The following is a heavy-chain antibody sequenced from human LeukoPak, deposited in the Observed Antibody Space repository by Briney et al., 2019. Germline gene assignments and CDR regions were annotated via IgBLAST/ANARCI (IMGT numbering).Heavy chain of an antibody. Sequence: KSSETLSLTCAVYGGSFSGYYWSWIRQPPGKGLEWIGEINHSGSTNYNPSLKSRVTISVDTSKNQFSLKLSSVTAADTAVYYCARGLPDFWSGYYYSYYGMDVWGQGTTVTVSS. J-gene: IGHJ6*02. CDR1: GGSFSGYY. CDR2: INHSGST. CDR3: ARGLPDFWSGYYYSYYGMDV. V-gene: IGHV4-34*01. D-gene: IGHD3-3*01.